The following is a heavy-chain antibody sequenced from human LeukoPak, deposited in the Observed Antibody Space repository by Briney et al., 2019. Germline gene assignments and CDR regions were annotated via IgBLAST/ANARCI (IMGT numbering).Heavy chain of an antibody. CDR1: GGSTSSYY. V-gene: IGHV4-59*08. Sequence: SETLSLTCTVSGGSTSSYYWSWIRQPPGKGLEWIGYIYYSGSTNYNPSLKSRVTISVDTSKNQFSLKLSCVTAADTAVYYCARSRREVRGSNWFDPWGQGTLVTVSS. J-gene: IGHJ5*02. D-gene: IGHD3-10*01. CDR3: ARSRREVRGSNWFDP. CDR2: IYYSGST.